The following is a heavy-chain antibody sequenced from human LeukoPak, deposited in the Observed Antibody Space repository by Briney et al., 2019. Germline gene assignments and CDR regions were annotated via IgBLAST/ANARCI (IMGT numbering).Heavy chain of an antibody. V-gene: IGHV1-46*01. D-gene: IGHD3-10*01. J-gene: IGHJ4*02. Sequence: GASVKVSCKASGHTFSRSYMHWVRQAPGQGLEWMGVINPSGTWTSYAQKFRGRITMTRDMSTSTDYMELSSLRSEDTAVYYCARRNPGELSFDYWGQGTLVTVSS. CDR2: INPSGTWT. CDR3: ARRNPGELSFDY. CDR1: GHTFSRSY.